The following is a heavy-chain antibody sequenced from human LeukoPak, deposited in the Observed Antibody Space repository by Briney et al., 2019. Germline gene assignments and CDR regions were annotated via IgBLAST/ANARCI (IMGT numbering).Heavy chain of an antibody. J-gene: IGHJ4*02. Sequence: ASVKASCKASGYTFTSYYMHWVRQAPGQGLEWMGWINPNSGGTNYAQKFQGRVTMTRDTSISTAYMELSRLRSDDTAVYYCARDSRPIFEWQQLGGDYWGQGTLVTVSS. CDR1: GYTFTSYY. D-gene: IGHD6-13*01. CDR3: ARDSRPIFEWQQLGGDY. CDR2: INPNSGGT. V-gene: IGHV1-2*02.